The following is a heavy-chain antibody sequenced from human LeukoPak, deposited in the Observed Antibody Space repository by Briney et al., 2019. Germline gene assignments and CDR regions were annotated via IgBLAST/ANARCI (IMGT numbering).Heavy chain of an antibody. D-gene: IGHD4-17*01. V-gene: IGHV4-59*12. Sequence: SETLSLTCTVSGGSISSYYWSWIRQPPGKGLEWIGYIYYSGSTNYNPSLKSRVTISVDTSKNQFSLKLSSVTAADTAVYYCARDPFMTTGWGIDYWGRGALVTVSS. CDR2: IYYSGST. CDR3: ARDPFMTTGWGIDY. J-gene: IGHJ4*01. CDR1: GGSISSYY.